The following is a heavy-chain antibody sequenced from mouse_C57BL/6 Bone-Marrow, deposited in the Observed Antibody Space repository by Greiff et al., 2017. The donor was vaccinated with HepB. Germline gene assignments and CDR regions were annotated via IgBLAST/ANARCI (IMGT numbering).Heavy chain of an antibody. D-gene: IGHD1-1*01. CDR2: IFPGSGST. CDR3: ARYYYGSRGYWDFDV. J-gene: IGHJ1*03. Sequence: VQGVESGPELVRPGASVKISCKAPGYTFTSHWMQWVRQRPGQGLEWLGEIFPGSGSTYYNEKFKGKATLTVDTTSSTAYMQLSSLTSEDSAVYFCARYYYGSRGYWDFDVWGTGTTVTVAS. V-gene: IGHV1-56*01. CDR1: GYTFTSHW.